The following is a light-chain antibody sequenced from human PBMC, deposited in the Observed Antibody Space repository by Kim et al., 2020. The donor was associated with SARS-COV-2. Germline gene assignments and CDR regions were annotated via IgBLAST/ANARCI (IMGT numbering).Light chain of an antibody. CDR2: QDS. Sequence: SYELTQPPSVSVSPGQTASITCSGDKLGDKYACWYQQKPGQSPVLVIYQDSKRPSGIPERFSGSNSGNTATLTISGTQAMDEAVYYCKAWDSSTVVFGGGTKLTVL. CDR1: KLGDKY. V-gene: IGLV3-1*01. CDR3: KAWDSSTVV. J-gene: IGLJ2*01.